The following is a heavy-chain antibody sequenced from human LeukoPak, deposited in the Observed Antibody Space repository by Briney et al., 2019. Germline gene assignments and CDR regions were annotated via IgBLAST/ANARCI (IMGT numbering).Heavy chain of an antibody. CDR2: IYSGGNT. CDR1: GFTVSSNY. J-gene: IGHJ4*02. V-gene: IGHV3-66*01. Sequence: GGFLRLSCAASGFTVSSNYMSWVRQAPGNGLEWVSIIYSGGNTYYADSVEGRFTISRDNSKNTLYLQMNSLRAEDTAVYYCARVAQVQYHFDFWGQGTLVTVSS. D-gene: IGHD2-2*01. CDR3: ARVAQVQYHFDF.